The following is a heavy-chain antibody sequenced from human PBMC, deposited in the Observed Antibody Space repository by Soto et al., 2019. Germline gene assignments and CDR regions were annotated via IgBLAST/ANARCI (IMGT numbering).Heavy chain of an antibody. D-gene: IGHD3-22*01. CDR1: GITLSNAW. Sequence: PGRSLRLSCAASGITLSNAWMNWVRQAPGKGLEWVGRIKSKTDGGTTDYAAPVKGRFTISRDDSKNTLYLQMNSLKTEDTAVYYCTTVSTDTSRGRKIWFPRTYGMDVWGQGTTVTVSS. V-gene: IGHV3-15*07. CDR3: TTVSTDTSRGRKIWFPRTYGMDV. CDR2: IKSKTDGGTT. J-gene: IGHJ6*02.